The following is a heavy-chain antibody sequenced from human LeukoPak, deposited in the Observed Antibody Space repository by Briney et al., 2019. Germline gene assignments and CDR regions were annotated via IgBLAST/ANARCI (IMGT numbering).Heavy chain of an antibody. D-gene: IGHD4-11*01. V-gene: IGHV1-8*03. CDR1: GYTFTSYH. Sequence: ASVKVPCKASGYTFTSYHINWVRQATGQGLDWMGWMSPKSGNTGYAQKFQGRVTITRNTSINTAYMELSRLGSEDTAVYYCARGVDYSNYGGDFDYWGQGTLVTVSS. CDR2: MSPKSGNT. CDR3: ARGVDYSNYGGDFDY. J-gene: IGHJ4*02.